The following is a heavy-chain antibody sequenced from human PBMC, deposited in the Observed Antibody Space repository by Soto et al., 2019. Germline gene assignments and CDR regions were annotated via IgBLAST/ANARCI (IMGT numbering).Heavy chain of an antibody. CDR3: ATRIAAAGTAGDVYDWFDP. D-gene: IGHD6-13*01. V-gene: IGHV1-24*01. J-gene: IGHJ5*02. CDR2: FDPEDGET. Sequence: ASVKVSCKVSGYTLTELSMHWVRQAPGKGLEWMGGFDPEDGETIYAQKFQGRVTMTEDTSTDTAYMELSSLRSEDTAVYYCATRIAAAGTAGDVYDWFDPWGQGTLVTVSS. CDR1: GYTLTELS.